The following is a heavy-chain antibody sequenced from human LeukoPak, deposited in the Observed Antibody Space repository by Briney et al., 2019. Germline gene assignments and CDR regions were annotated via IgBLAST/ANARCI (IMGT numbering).Heavy chain of an antibody. Sequence: RRSLRLSCAASGFTLDDYATHWVRQAPGKGLEWVSGICWNSGSIAYADSVKGPFTISRDNAKISLYLQMNSLRAEDTALYYCAKDGRGWGLSTGSSMDVWGQGTTVTVSS. CDR2: ICWNSGSI. CDR3: AKDGRGWGLSTGSSMDV. D-gene: IGHD1-26*01. CDR1: GFTLDDYA. V-gene: IGHV3-9*01. J-gene: IGHJ6*02.